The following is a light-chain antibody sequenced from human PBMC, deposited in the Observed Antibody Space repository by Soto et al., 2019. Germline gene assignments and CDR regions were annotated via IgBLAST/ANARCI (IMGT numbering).Light chain of an antibody. CDR1: SSDVGGYNY. V-gene: IGLV2-14*01. Sequence: QSVLTQPASVSGSPGQSITISCAGTSSDVGGYNYVSWYQQHPDKAPKLMIYEVINRPSGVSNRFSGSKSGNTASLTISGLQAEDEADYYCSSYTSSSTRVFGTGTKLTVL. CDR3: SSYTSSSTRV. J-gene: IGLJ1*01. CDR2: EVI.